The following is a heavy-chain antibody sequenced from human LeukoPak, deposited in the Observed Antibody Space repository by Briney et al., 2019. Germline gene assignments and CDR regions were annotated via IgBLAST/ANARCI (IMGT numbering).Heavy chain of an antibody. CDR1: GFTVITND. J-gene: IGHJ4*02. CDR3: ARGVEPLAANTLAY. CDR2: LYSDGNT. D-gene: IGHD1-14*01. V-gene: IGHV3-53*01. Sequence: QPGGSLRLSCAAYGFTVITNDMTWVRQAPGEGLEWVSVLYSDGNTKYADSVQGRFTISRDNSKNTLYLEMNSLSPDDTAVYYCARGVEPLAANTLAYWGQGTLVTVSS.